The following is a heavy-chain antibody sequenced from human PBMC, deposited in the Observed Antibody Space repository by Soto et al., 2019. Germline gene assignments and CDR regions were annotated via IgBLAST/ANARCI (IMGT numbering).Heavy chain of an antibody. Sequence: QVQLVESGGGVVQPGRSLRLSCAASGFTFSSYGMHWVRQAPGKGLEWVAVISYDGSNKYYADSVKGRFTISGDNSKNTLYLQMNSLRAEDTAVYYCARAEGAKGDYWGQGTLVTVSS. J-gene: IGHJ4*02. CDR1: GFTFSSYG. CDR2: ISYDGSNK. CDR3: ARAEGAKGDY. D-gene: IGHD3-16*01. V-gene: IGHV3-30*03.